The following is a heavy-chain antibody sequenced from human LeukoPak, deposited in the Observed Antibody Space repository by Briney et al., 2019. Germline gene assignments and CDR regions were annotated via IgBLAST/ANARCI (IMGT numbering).Heavy chain of an antibody. CDR2: IHPNSGAT. D-gene: IGHD5-12*01. J-gene: IGHJ4*02. CDR1: GYTFTDYY. V-gene: IGHV1-2*02. CDR3: ARDMGRYSGYDYDY. Sequence: ASVKVSCKTSGYTFTDYYLHWVRQPPAQGLEWVGWIHPNSGATHYAQKCRGRLTMTRDTSISTVYMELTRLRSDDTAVYYCARDMGRYSGYDYDYWGQGTLVTASS.